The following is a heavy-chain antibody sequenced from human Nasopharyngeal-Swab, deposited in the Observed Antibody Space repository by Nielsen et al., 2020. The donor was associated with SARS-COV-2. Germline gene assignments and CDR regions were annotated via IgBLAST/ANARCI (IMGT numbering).Heavy chain of an antibody. Sequence: SETLSLTCAVYGGSFSASYWGWIRQPPGKGLEWIGSIYYSGSTYYNPSLKSRVTISIDTSKNQFSLKLSSVTAADTAVYYCARGYSSGWYPFDYWGQGTLVTVSS. CDR1: GGSFSASY. CDR2: IYYSGST. CDR3: ARGYSSGWYPFDY. D-gene: IGHD6-19*01. J-gene: IGHJ4*02. V-gene: IGHV4-34*01.